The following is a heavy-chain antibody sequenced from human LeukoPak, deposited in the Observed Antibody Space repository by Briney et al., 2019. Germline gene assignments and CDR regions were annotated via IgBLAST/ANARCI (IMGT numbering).Heavy chain of an antibody. CDR1: GFTFSSYA. Sequence: GGSLRLSCAASGFTFSSYAMSWVRQAPGKGLEWVSAISGSGGSTYYAGSVKGRFTISRDNSKNTLYLQMNSLRAEDTAVYYCARSAQLANYYYYGMDVWGQGTTVTVSS. D-gene: IGHD2-2*01. J-gene: IGHJ6*02. CDR3: ARSAQLANYYYYGMDV. CDR2: ISGSGGST. V-gene: IGHV3-23*01.